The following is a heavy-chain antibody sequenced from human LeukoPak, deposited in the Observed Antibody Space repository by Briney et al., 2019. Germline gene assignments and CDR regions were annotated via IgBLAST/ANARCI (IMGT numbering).Heavy chain of an antibody. CDR2: ITNDGSST. D-gene: IGHD3-3*01. J-gene: IGHJ6*02. Sequence: GGSLRLSCAASGLTFSSHWMHWVRQAPGKGLVWVSRITNDGSSTTYADSVKGRFTISRDNSENTLYLQMNSLRAEDTAVYYCARNYDFWSGSLGRGDHYYGMDVWGQGATVTVSS. CDR1: GLTFSSHW. CDR3: ARNYDFWSGSLGRGDHYYGMDV. V-gene: IGHV3-74*01.